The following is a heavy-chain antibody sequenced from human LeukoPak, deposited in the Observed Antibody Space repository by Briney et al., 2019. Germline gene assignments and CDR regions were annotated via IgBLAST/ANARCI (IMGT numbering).Heavy chain of an antibody. CDR3: ARTYRYYYDSSGYYQNFDY. Sequence: SETLSLTCAVYGGSFSGYYWSWIRQPPGKGLEWIGEINHSGSTNYNPSLKSRVTISVDTSKNQFSLKLSSVTAADTAVYYCARTYRYYYDSSGYYQNFDYWGQGTLVTVSS. J-gene: IGHJ4*02. D-gene: IGHD3-22*01. CDR1: GGSFSGYY. CDR2: INHSGST. V-gene: IGHV4-34*01.